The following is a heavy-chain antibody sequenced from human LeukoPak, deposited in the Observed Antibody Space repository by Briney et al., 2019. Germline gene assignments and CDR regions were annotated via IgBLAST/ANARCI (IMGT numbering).Heavy chain of an antibody. D-gene: IGHD3-10*01. CDR1: GFTFSSYA. V-gene: IGHV3-30*04. Sequence: PGRSLRLSCAASGFTFSSYAMHWVRQAPGKWLEWVAVISYDGSNKYYADSVKGRFTISRDNSKNTLYLQMNSLRAEDTAVYYCARGYYGYLKNWFDPWGQGTLVTVSS. CDR3: ARGYYGYLKNWFDP. J-gene: IGHJ5*02. CDR2: ISYDGSNK.